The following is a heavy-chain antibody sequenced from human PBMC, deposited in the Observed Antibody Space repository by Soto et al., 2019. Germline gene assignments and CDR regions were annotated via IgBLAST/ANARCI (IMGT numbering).Heavy chain of an antibody. Sequence: SETLSLTCTVSGGSISSGGYYWSWIRHHPGKGLEWIGYIYYSGSTYYNPSLKSRVTISVDTSKNQFSLKLSSVTAADTAVYYCARDGSPGTYFDYWGQGTLVTVSS. J-gene: IGHJ4*02. CDR1: GGSISSGGYY. CDR3: ARDGSPGTYFDY. V-gene: IGHV4-31*03. CDR2: IYYSGST.